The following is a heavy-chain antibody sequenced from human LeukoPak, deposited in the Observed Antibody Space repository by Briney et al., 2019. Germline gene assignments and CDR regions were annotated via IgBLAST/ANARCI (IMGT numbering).Heavy chain of an antibody. CDR2: ISYDGSNK. D-gene: IGHD6-19*01. Sequence: FLRLSCAASGFTFSSYAMHWVRQAPGKGLEWVAVISYDGSNKYYANSVKGRFTISRDNSKNTLYLQMNSLRAEDTAVYYCARHMGQWLARYYMDVWGKGTTVTVSS. CDR3: ARHMGQWLARYYMDV. V-gene: IGHV3-30*01. CDR1: GFTFSSYA. J-gene: IGHJ6*03.